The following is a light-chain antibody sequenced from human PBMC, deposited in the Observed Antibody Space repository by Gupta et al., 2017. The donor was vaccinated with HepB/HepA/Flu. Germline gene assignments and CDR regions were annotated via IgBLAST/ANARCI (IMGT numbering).Light chain of an antibody. CDR1: QSVSSN. CDR2: GAS. Sequence: EIVMTQSPATLSVSPGERATLSCRASQSVSSNLAWYQQKPVQAPRLLIYGASTRATGFPARFSGSGSGTEFTLTISSLQSQDFAVYYCHQNNNWPLTFGQGTRMEIK. CDR3: HQNNNWPLT. J-gene: IGKJ5*01. V-gene: IGKV3-15*01.